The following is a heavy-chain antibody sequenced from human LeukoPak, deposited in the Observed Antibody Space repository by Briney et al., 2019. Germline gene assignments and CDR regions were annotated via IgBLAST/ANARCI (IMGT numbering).Heavy chain of an antibody. V-gene: IGHV3-13*01. CDR2: IGTAGDT. Sequence: PGGSLRLSCAASGFTFSSYDMHWVRQATGKGLEWVSAIGTAGDTYYPGSVKGRFTISRENAKNSLYLQMNSLRAGDTAVYYCARDRYGDYTFDYWGQGTLVTVSS. CDR1: GFTFSSYD. J-gene: IGHJ4*02. D-gene: IGHD4-17*01. CDR3: ARDRYGDYTFDY.